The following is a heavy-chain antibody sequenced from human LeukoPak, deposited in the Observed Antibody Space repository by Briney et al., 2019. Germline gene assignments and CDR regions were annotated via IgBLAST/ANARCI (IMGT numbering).Heavy chain of an antibody. D-gene: IGHD5-12*01. J-gene: IGHJ4*02. CDR1: GFTFSNYW. Sequence: PGGSLRLSCAASGFTFSNYWMHWVRQAPGKGLVWVSRINSDGINTSYADSVKGRFTISRDNAKNSLYLQMNSLRAEDTAVYYCARDHGGYDVWGQGTLVTVSS. V-gene: IGHV3-74*01. CDR2: INSDGINT. CDR3: ARDHGGYDV.